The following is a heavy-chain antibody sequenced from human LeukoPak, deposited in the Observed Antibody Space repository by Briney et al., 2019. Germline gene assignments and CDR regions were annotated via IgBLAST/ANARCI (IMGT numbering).Heavy chain of an antibody. V-gene: IGHV3-15*01. CDR1: GFTFSSYA. D-gene: IGHD2-21*02. CDR2: IKSKTDGGTT. CDR3: TTPDCGGDCDYDY. Sequence: PGGSLRLSCAASGFTFSSYAMNWVRQAPGKGLEWVGRIKSKTDGGTTDYAAPVKGRFTISRDDSKNTLYLQINSLKTEDTAVYYCTTPDCGGDCDYDYWGQGTLVTVSS. J-gene: IGHJ4*02.